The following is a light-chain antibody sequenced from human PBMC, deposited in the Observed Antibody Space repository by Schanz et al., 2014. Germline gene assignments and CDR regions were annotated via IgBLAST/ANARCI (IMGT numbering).Light chain of an antibody. V-gene: IGLV1-51*01. CDR2: DNN. CDR1: SSNIGYNY. Sequence: QSVLTQPPSMSAAPGQKVTISCSGSSSNIGYNYVSWYQQFPGSAPKLLIYDNNKRPSGIPDRFSASKSGTSATLGITGLQTGDEADYYCGTWDDSLSAGVFGGGTKLTVL. J-gene: IGLJ3*02. CDR3: GTWDDSLSAGV.